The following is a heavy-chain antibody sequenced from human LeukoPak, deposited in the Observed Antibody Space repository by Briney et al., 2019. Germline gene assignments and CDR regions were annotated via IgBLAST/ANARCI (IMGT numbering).Heavy chain of an antibody. V-gene: IGHV1-69*02. CDR1: GGTFSSYT. CDR2: IIPILGIA. D-gene: IGHD3-10*01. Sequence: GASVKVSCKASGGTFSSYTISWVRQAPGQGREWMGRIIPILGIANYAQKFQGRVTITADKSTSTAYMELSSLRSEDTAVYYCARYYYGSGKDYWGQGTLVTVSS. J-gene: IGHJ4*02. CDR3: ARYYYGSGKDY.